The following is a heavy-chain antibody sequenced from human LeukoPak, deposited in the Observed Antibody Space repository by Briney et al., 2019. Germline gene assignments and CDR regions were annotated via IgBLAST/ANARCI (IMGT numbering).Heavy chain of an antibody. V-gene: IGHV3-23*01. Sequence: GGSLRLSCAASGFTFSSYAMSWVRQAPGKGLEWVSAISGSGGSTYYADSVKGRFTISRDNSKNTLYLQMNSLRAEDTAVYYCAKGVGYCSGGSCYGFDYWGQGTLVTVSS. CDR2: ISGSGGST. D-gene: IGHD2-15*01. CDR1: GFTFSSYA. CDR3: AKGVGYCSGGSCYGFDY. J-gene: IGHJ4*02.